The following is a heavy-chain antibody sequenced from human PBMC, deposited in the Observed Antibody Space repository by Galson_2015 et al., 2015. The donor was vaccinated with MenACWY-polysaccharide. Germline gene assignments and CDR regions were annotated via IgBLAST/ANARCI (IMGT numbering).Heavy chain of an antibody. CDR3: AREFTGDGSSWYYWYFDL. V-gene: IGHV3-13*01. Sequence: SLRLSCAASGSTFSSFDMNWVCHVIGKGLEWVAAIGTGGDTYYSGSVKGRFTISRENAKNSLYLQMNSLRAGDTAVYYCAREFTGDGSSWYYWYFDLWGRGTLVTVSS. J-gene: IGHJ2*01. D-gene: IGHD6-13*01. CDR2: IGTGGDT. CDR1: GSTFSSFD.